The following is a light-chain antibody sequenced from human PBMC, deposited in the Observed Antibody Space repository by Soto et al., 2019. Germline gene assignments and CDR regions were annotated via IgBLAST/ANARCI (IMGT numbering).Light chain of an antibody. Sequence: QSVLTQPASVSGSPGQSITISCTGTSSDVGGYNFVSWYQQHPGNAPKFIIYDVRNRPSGVSNRFSGSRSGNTASLTISGLQAEDEADYYCSSYTSSSTVIFGGGTKLTVL. CDR1: SSDVGGYNF. CDR3: SSYTSSSTVI. CDR2: DVR. J-gene: IGLJ2*01. V-gene: IGLV2-14*03.